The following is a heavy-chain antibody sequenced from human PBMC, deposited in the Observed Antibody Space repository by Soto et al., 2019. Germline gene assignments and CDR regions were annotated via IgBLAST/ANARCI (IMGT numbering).Heavy chain of an antibody. CDR3: ARVGSGYYYFDY. D-gene: IGHD3-22*01. Sequence: GASVKVSCKASGYTFTSYDINWVRQAPGQGLEWMGGIIPIFGTANYAQKFQGRVTITADESTSTAYMELSSLRSEDTAVYYCARVGSGYYYFDYWGQGTLVTVSS. CDR2: IIPIFGTA. CDR1: GYTFTSYD. J-gene: IGHJ4*02. V-gene: IGHV1-69*13.